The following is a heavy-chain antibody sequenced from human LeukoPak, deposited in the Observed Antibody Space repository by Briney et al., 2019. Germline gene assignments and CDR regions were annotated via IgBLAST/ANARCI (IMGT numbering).Heavy chain of an antibody. CDR3: AREETYHYDSSGFYLYYFDY. D-gene: IGHD3-22*01. CDR1: GGSISSGRYY. Sequence: PSETLSLTCTVSGGSISSGRYYWSWIRQPAGKGLEWIGRIYTTGSTNYNPSLKSLVTISVDTSKNQFSLKLSSVTAADTAVYYCAREETYHYDSSGFYLYYFDYWGQGALVTVSS. J-gene: IGHJ4*02. CDR2: IYTTGST. V-gene: IGHV4-61*02.